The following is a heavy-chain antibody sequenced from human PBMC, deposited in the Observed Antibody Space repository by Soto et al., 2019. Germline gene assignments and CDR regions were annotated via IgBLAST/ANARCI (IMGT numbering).Heavy chain of an antibody. J-gene: IGHJ5*02. CDR2: INVYNGNT. CDR3: ARGVGSGSYYNQYNWFDP. Sequence: ASVKVSCKASGGPYSKYSISWVRQAPGQGLEWVGWINVYNGNTKYAQKVQGRVTMTTDTSTSTAYMELRSLRSDDTAVYYCARGVGSGSYYNQYNWFDPWGQGTLVTVSS. CDR1: GGPYSKYS. D-gene: IGHD3-10*01. V-gene: IGHV1-18*01.